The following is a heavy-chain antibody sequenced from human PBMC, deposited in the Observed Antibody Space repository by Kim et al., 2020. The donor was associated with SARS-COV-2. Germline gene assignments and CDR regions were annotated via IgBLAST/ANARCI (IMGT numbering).Heavy chain of an antibody. CDR1: GFTFSSYG. CDR2: IWYDGSNK. Sequence: GGSLRLSCAASGFTFSSYGMHWVRQAPGKGLEWVAVIWYDGSNKYYADSVKGRFTISRDNSKNTLYLQMNSLRAEDTAVYYCARDDTYYDFWSGYLRDRQNHYYYYGMDVWGQGTTVTVSS. CDR3: ARDDTYYDFWSGYLRDRQNHYYYYGMDV. D-gene: IGHD3-3*01. V-gene: IGHV3-33*01. J-gene: IGHJ6*02.